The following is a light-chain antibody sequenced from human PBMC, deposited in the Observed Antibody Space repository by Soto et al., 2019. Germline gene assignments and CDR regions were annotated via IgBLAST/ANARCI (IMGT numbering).Light chain of an antibody. CDR1: QSVSSN. CDR3: QQYNDWPRT. J-gene: IGKJ1*01. CDR2: GAS. Sequence: ILMTQSPATLSVSPGERATLSCRASQSVSSNLAWYQQKPGQGPRLLIYGASTRATGIPARFSGSGSGTEFTLTISSLQSEDFAVYFWQQYNDWPRTVGQGTKVEIK. V-gene: IGKV3-15*01.